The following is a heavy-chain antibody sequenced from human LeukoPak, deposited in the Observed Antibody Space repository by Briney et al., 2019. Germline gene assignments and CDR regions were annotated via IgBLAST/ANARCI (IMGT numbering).Heavy chain of an antibody. Sequence: SETLSLTCTVSGGSISNHYWSWIRQPPGKGLEWIGYVHYSGTTNYYPSLKSRVSISVDTSRNQFSLKLSSVTAADTAVYYCARGGGYSYGSYYYYGMDVWGQGTTVTVSS. V-gene: IGHV4-59*11. J-gene: IGHJ6*02. CDR2: VHYSGTT. CDR1: GGSISNHY. CDR3: ARGGGYSYGSYYYYGMDV. D-gene: IGHD5-18*01.